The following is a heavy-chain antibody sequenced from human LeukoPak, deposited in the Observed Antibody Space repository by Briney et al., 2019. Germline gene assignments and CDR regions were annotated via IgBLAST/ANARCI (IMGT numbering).Heavy chain of an antibody. J-gene: IGHJ6*04. D-gene: IGHD3-10*01. CDR3: ARDRYYYGSGSSDLYYCGMDV. CDR1: GYTFTSYG. CDR2: ISAYNGNT. V-gene: IGHV1-18*04. Sequence: ASVKVSCKASGYTFTSYGISWVRQAPGQGLEWMGWISAYNGNTNYAQKLQGRVTMTTDTSTSTAYMELRSLRSDDTAVYYCARDRYYYGSGSSDLYYCGMDVWGKGTTVTVSS.